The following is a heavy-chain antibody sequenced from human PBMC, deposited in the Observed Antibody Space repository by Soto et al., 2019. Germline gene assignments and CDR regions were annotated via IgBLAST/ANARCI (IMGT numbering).Heavy chain of an antibody. Sequence: GGSLRLSCAASGFSFRNYWMTWVRQAPGKGLEWVATIKADGSDKYYADSVKGRFTISRDNSKNTLYLQMNSLRAEDTAVYYCAKDSPDYYDSSVSYWGQGTLVTVSS. CDR2: IKADGSDK. CDR1: GFSFRNYW. CDR3: AKDSPDYYDSSVSY. J-gene: IGHJ4*02. V-gene: IGHV3-7*01. D-gene: IGHD3-22*01.